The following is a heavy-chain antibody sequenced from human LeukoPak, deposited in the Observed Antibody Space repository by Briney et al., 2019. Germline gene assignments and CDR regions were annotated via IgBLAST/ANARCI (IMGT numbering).Heavy chain of an antibody. CDR3: ARAVIVATITVFDY. CDR2: IYYSGST. J-gene: IGHJ4*02. CDR1: GGSISSYY. Sequence: SETLSLTCTVSGGSISSYYWSWIRQPPGKGLEWIGYIYYSGSTNYNPSLKSRVTISVDTSKNQFSLKLSSVTAADTAVYYCARAVIVATITVFDYWGQGTLVTVSS. D-gene: IGHD5-12*01. V-gene: IGHV4-59*01.